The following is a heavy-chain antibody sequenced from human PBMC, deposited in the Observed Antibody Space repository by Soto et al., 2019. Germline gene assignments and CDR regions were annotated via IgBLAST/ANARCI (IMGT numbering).Heavy chain of an antibody. D-gene: IGHD5-18*01. CDR1: GFIFSNYG. V-gene: IGHV3-30*18. J-gene: IGHJ4*02. Sequence: QVQLVESGGGVVQPERSLRLSCAASGFIFSNYGMHWVRQAPGKGLEWVAVVSSAGSTKYYADSVKGRFTISRDNSKNTVFQQKNSLRAEDKAVYYCAKDLGYSYGGFFDYWGQGTLVTVSS. CDR2: VSSAGSTK. CDR3: AKDLGYSYGGFFDY.